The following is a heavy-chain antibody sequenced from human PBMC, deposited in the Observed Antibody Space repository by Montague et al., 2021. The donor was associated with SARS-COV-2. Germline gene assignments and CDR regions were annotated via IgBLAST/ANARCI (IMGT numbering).Heavy chain of an antibody. CDR2: INWNGGST. CDR1: GFTFDDYG. V-gene: IGHV3-20*04. J-gene: IGHJ4*02. Sequence: SQRLSCAASGFTFDDYGMSWVRQAPGKGLEWVSGINWNGGSTGYADSVKGRFTISRDNAKNFLYLQMNSLRAEDMALYYCASGYSSSWDIFDYWGQGTLVTVSS. D-gene: IGHD6-13*01. CDR3: ASGYSSSWDIFDY.